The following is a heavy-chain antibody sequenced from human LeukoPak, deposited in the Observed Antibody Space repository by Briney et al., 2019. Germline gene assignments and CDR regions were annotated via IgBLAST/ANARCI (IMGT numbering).Heavy chain of an antibody. V-gene: IGHV3-74*01. CDR2: INSDATNT. Sequence: GGSLRLSCATSGFTLSSFWMHWVRQPPGKGLVWVSRINSDATNTNYADSVKGRFTISRDNTKNTVYLQMNSLGAEDSAVYYCARGGWGSSVHFDTWGQGALVTVSS. CDR3: ARGGWGSSVHFDT. D-gene: IGHD3-10*01. CDR1: GFTLSSFW. J-gene: IGHJ4*02.